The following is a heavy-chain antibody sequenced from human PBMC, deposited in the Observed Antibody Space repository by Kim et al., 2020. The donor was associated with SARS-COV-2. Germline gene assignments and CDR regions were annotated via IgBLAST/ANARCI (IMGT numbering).Heavy chain of an antibody. CDR2: IGAGHDA. Sequence: GGSLRLSCAVSGFTFSNYAMSWVRQAPGKRLEWVAGIGAGHDAYYRDSVRGRFTISRDHSDNTLYLQMNSLRADDAAVYHCTKRAATGAGTYYYDSWGPGTLVTVSS. V-gene: IGHV3-23*01. D-gene: IGHD3-10*01. CDR3: TKRAATGAGTYYYDS. CDR1: GFTFSNYA. J-gene: IGHJ4*02.